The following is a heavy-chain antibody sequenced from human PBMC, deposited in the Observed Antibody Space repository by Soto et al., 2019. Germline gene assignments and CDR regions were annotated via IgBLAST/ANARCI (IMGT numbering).Heavy chain of an antibody. CDR1: GGSFSGYY. J-gene: IGHJ6*02. Sequence: EKLPDTYAVYGGSFSGYYWGWIRQPPRKGLEWIGEINPSGSTNYNPSLKSRVTISVDTSKNQFSLKLSSVTAADTAVYYCARVLVKRGGYSYGYGSSSTRQTRNYYYYYAMDAWCQGTTVT. CDR2: INPSGST. D-gene: IGHD5-18*01. V-gene: IGHV4-34*01. CDR3: ARVLVKRGGYSYGYGSSSTRQTRNYYYYYAMDA.